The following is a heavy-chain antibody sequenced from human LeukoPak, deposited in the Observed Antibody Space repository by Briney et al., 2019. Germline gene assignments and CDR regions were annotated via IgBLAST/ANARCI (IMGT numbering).Heavy chain of an antibody. CDR3: AKSRVWFGEYYYYGMDV. V-gene: IGHV3-23*01. CDR1: GFTFSSYA. J-gene: IGHJ6*02. D-gene: IGHD3-10*01. CDR2: ISGSGGST. Sequence: PGGALRLSCAASGFTFSSYAMSWVRQAPGKGLEWVSAISGSGGSTYYADSVKGRFTISRDNSKNTLYLQMNSLGAEDTAVYYCAKSRVWFGEYYYYGMDVWGQGTTVTVSS.